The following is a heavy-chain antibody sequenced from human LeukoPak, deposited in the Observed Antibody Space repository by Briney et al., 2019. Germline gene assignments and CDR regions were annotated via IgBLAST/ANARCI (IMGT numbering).Heavy chain of an antibody. V-gene: IGHV4-4*07. CDR3: ARDRDYYGSGSGNWFDP. Sequence: SETLSLTCAVSGGSITIYFWSWIREPAGEGLGWICRTDTSGNTNYNPYLKSRVTMSVDTSKNQFSLKLSSVTAADTAVYYCARDRDYYGSGSGNWFDPWGQGTLVTVSS. J-gene: IGHJ5*02. CDR1: GGSITIYF. CDR2: TDTSGNT. D-gene: IGHD3-10*01.